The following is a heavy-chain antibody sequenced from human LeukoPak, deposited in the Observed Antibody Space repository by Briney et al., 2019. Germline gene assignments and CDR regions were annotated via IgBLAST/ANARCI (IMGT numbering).Heavy chain of an antibody. Sequence: GGSLRLSCATSGFNFNHYELNWVRQAPGKGLEWVSYISGSGSVIKYADSVRGRFTISRDATNNSLFLQMNSLRAEDTAVYYCARGDQWGLRIANCFDSWGQGTLVTVSS. V-gene: IGHV3-48*03. CDR2: ISGSGSVI. CDR3: ARGDQWGLRIANCFDS. D-gene: IGHD1-26*01. CDR1: GFNFNHYE. J-gene: IGHJ5*01.